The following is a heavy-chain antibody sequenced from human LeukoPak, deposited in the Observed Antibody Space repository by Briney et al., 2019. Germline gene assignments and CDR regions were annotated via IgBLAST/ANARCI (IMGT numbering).Heavy chain of an antibody. D-gene: IGHD3-16*01. CDR2: FYRGDST. Sequence: GGSLRLSCAASGFTVSSSYMYWVRQAPGKGLEWVSFFYRGDSTYYAESVRGRFTISRDNSKNTLYLLMNSLIPEDTAVYYCARGLGLGAFDIWGQGTMVTVSS. V-gene: IGHV3-53*01. CDR1: GFTVSSSY. J-gene: IGHJ3*02. CDR3: ARGLGLGAFDI.